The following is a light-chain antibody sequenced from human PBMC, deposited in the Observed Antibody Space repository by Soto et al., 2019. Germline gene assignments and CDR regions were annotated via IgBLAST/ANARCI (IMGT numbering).Light chain of an antibody. V-gene: IGKV1-5*01. CDR1: QSITIW. Sequence: DIPMTQSPSTLSASVGDRVTITCRASQSITIWLAWYQQKPGKAPKLLIFDASSLESGVPSRFSGSGSGKEFTLNISSLPPDDFATYYCQQYNSYSWTFGQGTKVEIK. J-gene: IGKJ1*01. CDR2: DAS. CDR3: QQYNSYSWT.